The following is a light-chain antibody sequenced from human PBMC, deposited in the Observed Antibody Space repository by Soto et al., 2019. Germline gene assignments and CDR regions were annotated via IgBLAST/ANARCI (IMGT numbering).Light chain of an antibody. CDR1: QGISTW. CDR2: AAS. J-gene: IGKJ2*01. Sequence: DIQMTQSPSSVSASVGDRVTITCRASQGISTWLAWYQQKPGSAPKILIYAASSLQSGVPSRFSGSGSGTYFTLTITSLQPDDFAPYYCLQSDSFPHTFGQGTKLQIK. V-gene: IGKV1-12*01. CDR3: LQSDSFPHT.